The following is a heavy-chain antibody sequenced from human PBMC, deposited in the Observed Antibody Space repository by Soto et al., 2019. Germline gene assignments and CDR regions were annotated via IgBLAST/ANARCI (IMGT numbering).Heavy chain of an antibody. CDR3: ARDGWYYYRSGSYPSYYYGMDV. J-gene: IGHJ6*02. V-gene: IGHV1-2*04. Sequence: ASVKVSCKASGYTFTGYYRHWVRQAPGQGLEWMGWINPNSGGTNYAQKFQGWVTMTRDTSISTAYMELSRLRSDDTAVYYCARDGWYYYRSGSYPSYYYGMDVWGQGTTVTVSS. CDR1: GYTFTGYY. D-gene: IGHD3-10*01. CDR2: INPNSGGT.